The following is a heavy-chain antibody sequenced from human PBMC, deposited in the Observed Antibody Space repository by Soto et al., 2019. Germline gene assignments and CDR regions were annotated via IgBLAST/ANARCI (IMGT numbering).Heavy chain of an antibody. CDR1: GYTFNSYG. V-gene: IGHV1-18*01. CDR2: ISVYNGNT. J-gene: IGHJ4*02. CDR3: ARDGRNGDYLDS. D-gene: IGHD2-21*02. Sequence: QVQLVQSGAEVKRPGASVKVSCKASGYTFNSYGISWVRQAPGHGLEWMGWISVYNGNTNYAQKVQGRVTMTTDTSTTTAYTELRSLRPAATAIYYCARDGRNGDYLDSWGQGTVVTVSS.